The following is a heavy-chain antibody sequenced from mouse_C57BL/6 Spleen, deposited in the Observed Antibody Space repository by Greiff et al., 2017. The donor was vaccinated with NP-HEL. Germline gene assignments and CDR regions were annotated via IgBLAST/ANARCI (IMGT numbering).Heavy chain of an antibody. CDR2: IYPRSGNT. Sequence: VHLVESGAELARPGASVKLSCKASGYTFTSYGISWVKQRTGQGLEWIGEIYPRSGNTYYNEKFKGKATLTADKSSSTAYMELRSLTSEDSAVYFCARFGYDGGAWFAYWGQGTLVTVSA. D-gene: IGHD2-2*01. CDR1: GYTFTSYG. J-gene: IGHJ3*01. CDR3: ARFGYDGGAWFAY. V-gene: IGHV1-81*01.